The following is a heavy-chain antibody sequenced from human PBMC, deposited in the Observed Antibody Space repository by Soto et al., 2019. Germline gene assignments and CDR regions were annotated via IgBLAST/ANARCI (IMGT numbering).Heavy chain of an antibody. CDR3: ARMDYCDSRQRASY. Sequence: QITLKESGPTLVKPTQTLTLTCTFSGFSLSTSGVGVGWIRQPPGKALEWLALIYWDDDKRYSPSLKSRLTITKDTSKNQVVLTMTNMDPVDTATYYCARMDYCDSRQRASYWGQGTLVTVSS. J-gene: IGHJ4*02. V-gene: IGHV2-5*02. CDR1: GFSLSTSGVG. CDR2: IYWDDDK. D-gene: IGHD3-22*01.